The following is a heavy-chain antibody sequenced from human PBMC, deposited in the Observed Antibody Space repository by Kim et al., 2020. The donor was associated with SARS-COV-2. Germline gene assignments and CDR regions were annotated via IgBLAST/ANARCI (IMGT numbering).Heavy chain of an antibody. CDR2: IYYSGST. D-gene: IGHD3-16*02. CDR3: ARQGLMITFGGVIVPYYYYDMDV. CDR1: GGSISSSSYY. Sequence: SETLSLTCTVSGGSISSSSYYWGWIRQPPGKGLEWIGSIYYSGSTYYNPSLKSRVTISVDTSKNQFSLKLSSVTAADTAVYYCARQGLMITFGGVIVPYYYYDMDVWGKGTTVTVSS. J-gene: IGHJ6*03. V-gene: IGHV4-39*01.